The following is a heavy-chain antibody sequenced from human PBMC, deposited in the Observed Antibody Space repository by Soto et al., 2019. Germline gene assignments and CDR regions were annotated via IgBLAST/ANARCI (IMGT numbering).Heavy chain of an antibody. D-gene: IGHD2-15*01. J-gene: IGHJ2*01. CDR2: IYHSGST. V-gene: IGHV4-4*02. CDR1: GGSISSSNW. CDR3: ARGLGVVVVAATDWYFDL. Sequence: QVQLQESGPGLVKPSGTLSLTCAVSGGSISSSNWWSWVRQPPGKGLEWIGEIYHSGSTNYNPSLKSRVTISVDKSKHQFSLKLSSVTAADTAVYYCARGLGVVVVAATDWYFDLWGRGTLVTVSS.